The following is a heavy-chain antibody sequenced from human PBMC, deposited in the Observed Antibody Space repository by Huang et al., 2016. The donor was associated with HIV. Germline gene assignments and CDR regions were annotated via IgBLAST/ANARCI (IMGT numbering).Heavy chain of an antibody. CDR1: GGSITSSSYY. CDR2: IYYRGIT. D-gene: IGHD3-22*01. CDR3: ARHFSYYDSSGYTPWDAFDI. V-gene: IGHV4-39*01. J-gene: IGHJ3*02. Sequence: QLQLQGSGPGLVKPSETLSLTCTVSGGSITSSSYYWGWIRQPPGEGLEWVGSIYYRGITDYNPFLKSRVTVSVDTSKNQFSLKLSSVTAADTAVYYCARHFSYYDSSGYTPWDAFDIWGQGTMVTVSS.